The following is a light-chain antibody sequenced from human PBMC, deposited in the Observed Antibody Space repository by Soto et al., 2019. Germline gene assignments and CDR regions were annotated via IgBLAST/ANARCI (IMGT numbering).Light chain of an antibody. CDR1: SSNIGAGYD. Sequence: QSVLTQPPSVSGAPGQRVTISCTGSSSNIGAGYDVHWFQQLPGPAPKLLIYANSNRPSGVPDRFSGSKSGTSASLAITGLQAEDEADYYCQSYDSSLSVLFGGGTKLTVL. CDR2: ANS. CDR3: QSYDSSLSVL. V-gene: IGLV1-40*01. J-gene: IGLJ2*01.